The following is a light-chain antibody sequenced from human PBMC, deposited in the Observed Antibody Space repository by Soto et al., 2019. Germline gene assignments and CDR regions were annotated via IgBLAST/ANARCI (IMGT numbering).Light chain of an antibody. Sequence: VLTQSPGSLSLSPGERATVSCRASQTVTSSYLAWYQQRPGQAPQLLIYDAVKRATGIPDRFSGSESGRDYTLTISKLDPEDSAVYYCQQYGDSITFGGGPKVEIK. CDR3: QQYGDSIT. J-gene: IGKJ4*01. CDR1: QTVTSSY. CDR2: DAV. V-gene: IGKV3-20*01.